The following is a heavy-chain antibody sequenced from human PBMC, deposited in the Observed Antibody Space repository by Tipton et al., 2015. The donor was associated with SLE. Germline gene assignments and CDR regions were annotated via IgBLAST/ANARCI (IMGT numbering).Heavy chain of an antibody. J-gene: IGHJ4*02. CDR1: GFTFSKDN. CDR3: ASGPGREWLVRFAY. CDR2: ITPGSEYI. Sequence: SLRLSCIGSGFTFSKDNMIWVRQAPGKGVEWISYITPGSEYIFYSDSVKGRFNISRDNGNNAMFLQMNSLTVEDTAVYFCASGPGREWLVRFAYWGQGTLVTVSS. D-gene: IGHD6-19*01. V-gene: IGHV3-21*05.